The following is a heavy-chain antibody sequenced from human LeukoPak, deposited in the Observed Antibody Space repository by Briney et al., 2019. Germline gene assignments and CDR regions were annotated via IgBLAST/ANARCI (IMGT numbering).Heavy chain of an antibody. Sequence: SETLSLTCTVSGGSISSGGYYWSWIRQHPGKGLEWIGYIYYSGSTYYNPSLKSRVTISVDTSKNQFSLKLSSVTAADTAVYHCARAGEQWLGPVDYWGQGTLVTVPS. CDR3: ARAGEQWLGPVDY. CDR2: IYYSGST. J-gene: IGHJ4*02. CDR1: GGSISSGGYY. V-gene: IGHV4-31*03. D-gene: IGHD6-19*01.